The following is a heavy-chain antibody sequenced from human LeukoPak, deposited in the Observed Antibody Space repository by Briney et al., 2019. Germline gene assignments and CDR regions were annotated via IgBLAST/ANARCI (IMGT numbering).Heavy chain of an antibody. Sequence: GGSLRLSCAASGFTFSSYGMHWVRQAPGKGLEWVAVIWYDGSNKYYADSVKGRFTISRDNSKNTLYLQMNSLRAEDTAVYYCARGAGYSYGRNFDYWGQGTLVTVSS. J-gene: IGHJ4*02. CDR3: ARGAGYSYGRNFDY. CDR2: IWYDGSNK. D-gene: IGHD5-18*01. CDR1: GFTFSSYG. V-gene: IGHV3-33*01.